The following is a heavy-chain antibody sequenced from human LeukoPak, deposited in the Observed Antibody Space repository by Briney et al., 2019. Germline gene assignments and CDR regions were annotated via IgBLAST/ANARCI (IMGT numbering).Heavy chain of an antibody. D-gene: IGHD4-11*01. J-gene: IGHJ6*02. CDR1: GGSFSDFY. Sequence: SETLSLTCAVYGGSFSDFYWSWIRQPPGKGLEWIGEIVHSGSTNYNPSLKSRVSISVDTSKNQFSLRLSSVTAADTAVYFCAGLIPEADYTRYYYYYGMDLWGQGTTVIVSS. V-gene: IGHV4-34*12. CDR3: AGLIPEADYTRYYYYYGMDL. CDR2: IVHSGST.